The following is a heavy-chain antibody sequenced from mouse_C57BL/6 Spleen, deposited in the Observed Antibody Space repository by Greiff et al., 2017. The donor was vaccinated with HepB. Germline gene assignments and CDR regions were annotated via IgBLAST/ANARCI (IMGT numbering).Heavy chain of an antibody. J-gene: IGHJ1*03. V-gene: IGHV3-8*01. CDR3: ARSYYYGSSYWYFDV. D-gene: IGHD1-1*01. Sequence: EVKLVESGPGLAKPSQTLSLTCSVTGYSITSDYWHWIRKFPGNKLEYMGYISYSGSTYYNPSLKSRISITRDTSKTQYYLQLNSVTTEDTATYYCARSYYYGSSYWYFDVWGTGTTVTVSS. CDR1: GYSITSDY. CDR2: ISYSGST.